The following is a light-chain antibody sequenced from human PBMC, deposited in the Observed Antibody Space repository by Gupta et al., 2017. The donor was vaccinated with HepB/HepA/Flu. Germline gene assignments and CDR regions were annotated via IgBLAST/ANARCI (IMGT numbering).Light chain of an antibody. CDR2: GAS. V-gene: IGKV3-20*01. CDR3: HQYGASPRT. CDR1: QSLSGSL. J-gene: IGKJ1*01. Sequence: EIVLTQSPGTLSLSPGERATLSCRASQSLSGSLLDWYQKKPVQATRLLIYGASSRANGIPHRFTGSGSGTDFTITINRLEAEDFAEYFRHQYGASPRTFGQGTKVEIK.